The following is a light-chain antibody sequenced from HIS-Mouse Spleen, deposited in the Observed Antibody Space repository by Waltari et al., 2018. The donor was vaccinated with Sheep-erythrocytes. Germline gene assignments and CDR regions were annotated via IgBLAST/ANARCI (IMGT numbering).Light chain of an antibody. CDR3: SSYAGSNNYV. J-gene: IGLJ1*01. CDR2: EVS. V-gene: IGLV2-8*01. Sequence: QSALTQPPSASGSPGQSVTIPCTGTSSDVGGYNYVSWYPQHPGKAPILMISEVSKRPSVVPDRFSGSKAGNTASLTVSGLQAEDEADYYCSSYAGSNNYVFGTGTKVTVL. CDR1: SSDVGGYNY.